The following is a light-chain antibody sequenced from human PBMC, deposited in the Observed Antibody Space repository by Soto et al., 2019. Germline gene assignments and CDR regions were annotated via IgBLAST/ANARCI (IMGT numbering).Light chain of an antibody. CDR2: GAS. J-gene: IGKJ2*01. CDR3: QQYGSSPYT. V-gene: IGKV3-20*01. Sequence: EILLTQSPGTLSLSPGERATLSFRARQSVSSSYLAWYQQKPGQAPRLLIYGASSRATGIPDRFSGSGSGTDFTRTISRLEPEDFAMYYCQQYGSSPYTFGQGTKLEIK. CDR1: QSVSSSY.